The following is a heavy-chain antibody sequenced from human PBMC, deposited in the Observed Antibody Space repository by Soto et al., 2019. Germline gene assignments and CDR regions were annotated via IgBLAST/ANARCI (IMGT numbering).Heavy chain of an antibody. Sequence: QVQLQESGPGLVKPSQTLSLTCTVSGGSISSGGYYWSWIRQHPGKGLEWIGYIYYSGSTYYNPSLKSRVTISVDTSKNQFSLKLSSVTAADTAVYYCARDSAYCSSTSCYGSNDAFDIWGQGTMVTVSS. CDR1: GGSISSGGYY. D-gene: IGHD2-2*01. CDR3: ARDSAYCSSTSCYGSNDAFDI. V-gene: IGHV4-31*03. CDR2: IYYSGST. J-gene: IGHJ3*02.